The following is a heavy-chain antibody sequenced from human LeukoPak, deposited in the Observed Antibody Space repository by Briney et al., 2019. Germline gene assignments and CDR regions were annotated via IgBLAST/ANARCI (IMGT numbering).Heavy chain of an antibody. CDR1: GFTFSSYA. CDR3: AKDPGLGSTFDY. V-gene: IGHV3-23*01. CDR2: ISGSGGGT. Sequence: GGSLRLSCAASGFTFSSYATSWVRQAPGKGLEWVSAISGSGGGTYYADSVEGRFTISRDNSKNTLYLQMNSLRAEDTAVYYCAKDPGLGSTFDYWGQGTLVTVSS. D-gene: IGHD6-13*01. J-gene: IGHJ4*02.